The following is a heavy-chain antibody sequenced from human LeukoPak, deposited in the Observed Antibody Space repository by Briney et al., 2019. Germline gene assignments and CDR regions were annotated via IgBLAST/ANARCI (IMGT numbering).Heavy chain of an antibody. D-gene: IGHD6-19*01. V-gene: IGHV4-38-2*02. CDR1: GYSISSGYY. Sequence: SETLSLTCTVSGYSISSGYYWGWIRQPPGKGLEWIGSIYYSGSTYYNPFLKSRVTISVDTSKNQFSLKLSSVTAADTAVYYCATEGRWLAYYYYYYYMDVWGKGTTVTVSS. CDR3: ATEGRWLAYYYYYYYMDV. CDR2: IYYSGST. J-gene: IGHJ6*03.